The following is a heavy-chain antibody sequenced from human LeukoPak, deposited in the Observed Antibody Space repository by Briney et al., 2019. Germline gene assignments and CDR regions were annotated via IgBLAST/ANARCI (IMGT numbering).Heavy chain of an antibody. V-gene: IGHV4-61*09. CDR1: GGSISSGRYY. CDR2: IYTSGST. D-gene: IGHD4-17*01. CDR3: ARESDYGDAFDI. Sequence: SGTLSLTCTVSGGSISSGRYYWGWIRQPAGKGLEWIGHIYTSGSTNYNPSLKSRVTISIDTSKNQFSLKLSSVTAADTAVYYCARESDYGDAFDIWGQGTMVTVSS. J-gene: IGHJ3*02.